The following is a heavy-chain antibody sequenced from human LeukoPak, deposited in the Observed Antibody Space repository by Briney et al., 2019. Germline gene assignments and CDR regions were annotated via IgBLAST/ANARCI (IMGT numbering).Heavy chain of an antibody. CDR1: GFTFSNYA. CDR3: AKDRTISLPNDY. CDR2: ISGRGGST. V-gene: IGHV3-23*01. J-gene: IGHJ4*02. Sequence: QSGGSLRLSCMASGFTFSNYAMNWVRQSPGKGLEWVSAISGRGGSTYYADSVKGRFTISRDNSKNTLYLQMNSLRAEDTAVYYCAKDRTISLPNDYWGQGTLVTVSS. D-gene: IGHD3-9*01.